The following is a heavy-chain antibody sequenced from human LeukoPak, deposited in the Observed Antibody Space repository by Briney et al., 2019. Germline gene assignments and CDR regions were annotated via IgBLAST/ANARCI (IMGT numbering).Heavy chain of an antibody. Sequence: PGGSLRLSCAASGFTFSSYAMSWVRQAPGKGLEWVSAISGSGGSTYYADSVKGRFTIPRDNSKNTLYLQMNSLRAEDTAVYYCAKDYVWGSYRYSPADYWGQGTLVTVSS. CDR3: AKDYVWGSYRYSPADY. D-gene: IGHD3-16*02. V-gene: IGHV3-23*01. CDR1: GFTFSSYA. CDR2: ISGSGGST. J-gene: IGHJ4*02.